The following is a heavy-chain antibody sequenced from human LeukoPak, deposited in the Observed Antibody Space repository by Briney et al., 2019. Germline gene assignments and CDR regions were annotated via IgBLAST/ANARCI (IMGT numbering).Heavy chain of an antibody. D-gene: IGHD5-24*01. J-gene: IGHJ4*02. Sequence: SETLSLTCTVSGGSIRSYYWSWIRQPPGKGLEWIGYIYYSGSTNYNPSLKSRVTISVDTSKNQFSLKLSSVTAADTAVYYCARDGGDGFDYWGQGTLVTVSS. CDR1: GGSIRSYY. CDR2: IYYSGST. V-gene: IGHV4-59*01. CDR3: ARDGGDGFDY.